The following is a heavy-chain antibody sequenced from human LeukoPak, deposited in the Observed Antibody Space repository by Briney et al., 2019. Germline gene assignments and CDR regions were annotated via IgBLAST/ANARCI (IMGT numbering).Heavy chain of an antibody. CDR3: ARGRYYGSGSYYFYYYYYMDV. V-gene: IGHV4-34*01. D-gene: IGHD3-10*01. J-gene: IGHJ6*03. CDR2: INHSGST. CDR1: GGSFSGYY. Sequence: SGTLSLTCAVYGGSFSGYYWSWIRQPPGKGLEWIGEINHSGSTNYNPSLKSRVTISVDTSKNQFSLKLSSVTAADTAVYYCARGRYYGSGSYYFYYYYYMDVWGKGTTVTVSS.